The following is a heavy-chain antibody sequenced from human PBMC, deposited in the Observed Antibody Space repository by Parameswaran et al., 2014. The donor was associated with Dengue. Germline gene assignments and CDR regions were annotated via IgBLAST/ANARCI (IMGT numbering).Heavy chain of an antibody. CDR2: IYYSGST. J-gene: IGHJ6*04. D-gene: IGHD2-2*02. V-gene: IGHV4-59*01. CDR3: ARAEPRYCSITACYIFAL. Sequence: RWIRQPPGKGLEWIGYIYYSGSTNYNPSLESRVTISVDTSKSQFSLKLSSVTAADTAVYFCARAEPRYCSITACYIFALWGKGTTVTVSS.